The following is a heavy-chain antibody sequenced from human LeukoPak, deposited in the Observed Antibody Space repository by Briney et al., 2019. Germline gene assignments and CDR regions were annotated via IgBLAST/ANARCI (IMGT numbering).Heavy chain of an antibody. CDR2: ISPYNGNT. D-gene: IGHD6-13*01. V-gene: IGHV1-18*01. J-gene: IGHJ5*02. CDR3: ARDLIIARGEAAAGTGFDP. Sequence: ASVKVSCKTSGYTFASYGVSWVRQAPGQGLEWMAWISPYNGNTNYAQKLQGRVTLTTDTSTSTAYMELRSLRSDDTAVYYCARDLIIARGEAAAGTGFDPWGQGTLVTVSS. CDR1: GYTFASYG.